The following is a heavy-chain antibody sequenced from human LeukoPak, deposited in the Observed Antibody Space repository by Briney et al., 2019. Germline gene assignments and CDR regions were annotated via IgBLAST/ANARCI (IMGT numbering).Heavy chain of an antibody. CDR3: AKRDRYFFDS. CDR2: INSGGST. V-gene: IGHV3-23*01. D-gene: IGHD3-16*02. J-gene: IGHJ4*02. CDR1: RFTFSSYA. Sequence: GGSLRLSCAASRFTFSSYAMSWVRQAPGKGLEWVSSINSGGSTYYADSVKGRFTVSRDNSKSTLYLQMNSLRAEDTALYYCAKRDRYFFDSWGQGTLVTVSS.